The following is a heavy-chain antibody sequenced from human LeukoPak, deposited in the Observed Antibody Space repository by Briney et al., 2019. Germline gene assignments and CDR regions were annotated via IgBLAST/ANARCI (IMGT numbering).Heavy chain of an antibody. Sequence: ASVKVSCKASRYTSSSYNMHSVPHTPRQGLERMGIINPSGGSTSYAQKFQGIVTMTGDTSTSTVYMELSSLRSEDTAVYYCARSVGATTWIDYWGQGTLVTVSS. D-gene: IGHD1-26*01. V-gene: IGHV1-46*01. J-gene: IGHJ4*02. CDR3: ARSVGATTWIDY. CDR1: RYTSSSYN. CDR2: INPSGGST.